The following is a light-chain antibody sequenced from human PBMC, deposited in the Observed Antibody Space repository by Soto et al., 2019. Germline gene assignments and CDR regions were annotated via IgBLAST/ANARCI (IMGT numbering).Light chain of an antibody. CDR1: QSVSSN. V-gene: IGKV3-15*01. J-gene: IGKJ1*01. Sequence: EIVMTQSPATLSVSPGERATLSCRASQSVSSNLAWNQQNPGQAPRLLVYDASTRATGVPARFSGSGSGTEFTLTISSLQSEDFAVYYCQQYNNWPPWTFGQGTKVEIK. CDR2: DAS. CDR3: QQYNNWPPWT.